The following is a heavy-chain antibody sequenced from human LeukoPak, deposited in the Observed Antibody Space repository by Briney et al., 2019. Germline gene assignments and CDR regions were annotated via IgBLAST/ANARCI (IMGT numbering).Heavy chain of an antibody. Sequence: ASVKVSCKASGYTFTRYGISWVRQAPGQGLEWMGLINPSGGNTNYAQNFQGRVTMTRDTSTSTVYMGLSSLRSEDTAVYYCARVRDGYNDAYDMWGQGTMVTVPS. V-gene: IGHV1-46*01. CDR2: INPSGGNT. J-gene: IGHJ3*02. CDR1: GYTFTRYG. CDR3: ARVRDGYNDAYDM. D-gene: IGHD5-24*01.